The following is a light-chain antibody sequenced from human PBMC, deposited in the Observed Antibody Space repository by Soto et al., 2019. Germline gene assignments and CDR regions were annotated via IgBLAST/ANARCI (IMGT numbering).Light chain of an antibody. V-gene: IGKV1-5*01. CDR2: DAS. Sequence: DIQITQSPATLSASVGDRVTITFRASQSISTWLAWYQQKPGKAPKLLIYDASSLESGVPSRFSGSGSGTEFTLTISSLQPEDFASYYCQQYNSYSTFGQGTKVDI. CDR1: QSISTW. CDR3: QQYNSYST. J-gene: IGKJ1*01.